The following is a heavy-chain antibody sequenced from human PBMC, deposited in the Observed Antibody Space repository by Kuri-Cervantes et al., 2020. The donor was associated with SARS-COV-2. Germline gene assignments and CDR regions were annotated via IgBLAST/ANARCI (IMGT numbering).Heavy chain of an antibody. V-gene: IGHV3-30-3*01. CDR3: ARGGYRGYEYYFDY. J-gene: IGHJ4*02. CDR1: GFTFSSYA. Sequence: GSSLKICCAASGFTFSSYAMHWVREAPGKGLEWVAVISYDGSNKYYGDSVKGRFTISRENAKNSLYLQMNSLSAEDTAVYYWARGGYRGYEYYFDYWGREPWSPSPQ. D-gene: IGHD5-12*01. CDR2: ISYDGSNK.